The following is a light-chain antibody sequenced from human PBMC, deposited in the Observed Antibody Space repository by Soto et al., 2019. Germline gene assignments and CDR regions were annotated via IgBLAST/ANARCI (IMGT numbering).Light chain of an antibody. CDR3: KSYAGSNTYV. V-gene: IGLV2-8*01. CDR1: KNDIVVYDF. J-gene: IGLJ1*01. CDR2: EVV. Sequence: QSALTQPPSASGSPGQSVTISCTGTKNDIVVYDFVSWYQHHPGKAPRLIIYEVVQRPSGVPDRFSGSKSGNTASLTVSGLQAADEGDYFCKSYAGSNTYVFGSGTKLTVL.